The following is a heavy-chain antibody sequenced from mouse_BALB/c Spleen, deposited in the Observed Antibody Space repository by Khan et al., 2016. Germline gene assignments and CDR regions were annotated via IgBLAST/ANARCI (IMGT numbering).Heavy chain of an antibody. D-gene: IGHD2-14*01. CDR2: INPHNDGI. CDR3: ARDYRYDWDVMDY. CDR1: GFNIKDTY. J-gene: IGHJ4*01. V-gene: IGHV14-3*02. Sequence: EVQLQESGAELVKPGASVKLSCTASGFNIKDTYMHWVKQRPEQGLEWIGYINPHNDGIKYNEKFKGKATLTSDKSSSTAYMDLSSLTSEDSAVYYCARDYRYDWDVMDYWGQVTSVTVSS.